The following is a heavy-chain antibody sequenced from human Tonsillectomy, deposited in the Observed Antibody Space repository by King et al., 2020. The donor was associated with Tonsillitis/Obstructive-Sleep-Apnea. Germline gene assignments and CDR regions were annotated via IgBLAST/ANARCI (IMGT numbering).Heavy chain of an antibody. J-gene: IGHJ4*02. Sequence: QLVQSGAEVKKPGESLRISCKGSGYSFTSYWISWVRQMPGKGLEWMGRIDPSDSYTNYSPSFQGHVTISADKSISTAYLQWSSLKASDTAMYYCARHGGYYDSSGYPDYWGQGTLVTVSS. CDR2: IDPSDSYT. CDR1: GYSFTSYW. V-gene: IGHV5-10-1*01. D-gene: IGHD3-22*01. CDR3: ARHGGYYDSSGYPDY.